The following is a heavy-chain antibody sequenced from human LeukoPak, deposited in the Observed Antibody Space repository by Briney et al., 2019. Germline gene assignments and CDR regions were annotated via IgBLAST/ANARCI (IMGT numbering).Heavy chain of an antibody. D-gene: IGHD6-13*01. CDR1: GYTFTCYY. V-gene: IGHV1-2*02. CDR3: ARTRSSRQPIDY. J-gene: IGHJ4*02. CDR2: INPNSGGT. Sequence: ASVKVSCKASGYTFTCYYMHWVRQAPGQGLEWMGWINPNSGGTNYAQKFQGRVTMTRDTSISTAYMELSRLRSDDTAVYYCARTRSSRQPIDYWGQGTLVTVSS.